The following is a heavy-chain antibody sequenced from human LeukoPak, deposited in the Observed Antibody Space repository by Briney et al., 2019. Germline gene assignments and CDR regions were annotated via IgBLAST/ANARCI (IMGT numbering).Heavy chain of an antibody. Sequence: GGSLRLSCVASGLTFSDYFMSWIRQAPGKGLEWLSFVNSEGNNIYYADSVKGRFTISRDNAQNSLYLQMNSLRAEDSSVYYCARPTTVTTISADAFDIWGQGTMVTVSS. CDR3: ARPTTVTTISADAFDI. D-gene: IGHD4-17*01. CDR2: VNSEGNNI. CDR1: GLTFSDYF. J-gene: IGHJ3*02. V-gene: IGHV3-11*04.